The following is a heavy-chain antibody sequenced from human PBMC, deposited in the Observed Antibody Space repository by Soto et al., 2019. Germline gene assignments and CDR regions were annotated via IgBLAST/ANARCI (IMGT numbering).Heavy chain of an antibody. J-gene: IGHJ6*02. V-gene: IGHV1-24*01. Sequence: QVQLLQSGAEVKKPGASVKLSCKVSGYSLRELSMPWGRQAPGKALDGMGGFEPEDGETFYAHTLQGRGTMTEDLLTDTGYMELSSVTSEDTAIYCWATVIVVLPAPGYPLDVWGHVTTVTLCS. CDR1: GYSLRELS. CDR3: ATVIVVLPAPGYPLDV. D-gene: IGHD2-2*01. CDR2: FEPEDGET.